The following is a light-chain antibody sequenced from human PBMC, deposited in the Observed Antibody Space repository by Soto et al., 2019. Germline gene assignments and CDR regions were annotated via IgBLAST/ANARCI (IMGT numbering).Light chain of an antibody. CDR1: QSISSW. CDR3: QQCDTYWT. Sequence: DIQMTQSPSTLSASVGDRVTITCRASQSISSWLAWYLQKPGKAPKLLIYKASSLESGVPSRFSGSGSGTEFTLTISGLQPDDFATYYCQQCDTYWTFGQGTRVEIK. V-gene: IGKV1-5*03. J-gene: IGKJ1*01. CDR2: KAS.